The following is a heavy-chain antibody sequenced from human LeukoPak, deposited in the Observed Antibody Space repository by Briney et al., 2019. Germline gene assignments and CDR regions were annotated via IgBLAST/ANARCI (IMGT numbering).Heavy chain of an antibody. CDR2: ITPMFGTA. CDR1: GYTFTSYG. Sequence: ASVKVSCKASGYTFTSYGISWVRQAPGQGLEWMGGITPMFGTANYAQKIQGRVTITADKSTSTAYMELSSLRSEDTAVYYCACQIEVGATHRGFYYYMDVWGKGTTVTVSS. D-gene: IGHD1-26*01. J-gene: IGHJ6*03. CDR3: ACQIEVGATHRGFYYYMDV. V-gene: IGHV1-69*06.